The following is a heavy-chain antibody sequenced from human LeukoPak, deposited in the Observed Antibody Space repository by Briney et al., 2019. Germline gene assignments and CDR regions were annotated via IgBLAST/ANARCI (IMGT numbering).Heavy chain of an antibody. D-gene: IGHD5-12*01. CDR1: GYTLTELS. CDR3: ATLGSHIVATIGYFDY. V-gene: IGHV1-24*01. J-gene: IGHJ4*02. Sequence: ASVRVSCKVSGYTLTELSMHWVRQAPGKGLEWMGGFDPEDGETIYAQKFQGRVTMTEDTSTDTAYMELSSLRSEDTAVYYCATLGSHIVATIGYFDYWGQGTLVTVSS. CDR2: FDPEDGET.